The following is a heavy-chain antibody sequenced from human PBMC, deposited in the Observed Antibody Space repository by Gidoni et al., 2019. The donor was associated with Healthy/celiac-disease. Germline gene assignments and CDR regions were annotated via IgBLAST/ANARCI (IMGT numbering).Heavy chain of an antibody. CDR2: IYDSGST. CDR3: ARHSYSSGWSEQFDY. J-gene: IGHJ4*02. Sequence: QLQLQESGPGLVTPSEPLSLPCTVSGCSISSSSYYWGWIRQPPGKGLEVLGSIYDSGSTYYNPSLNSRVTISVDTSKNQFSLKRSSVTAADTAVYYCARHSYSSGWSEQFDYWGQGTLVTVSS. D-gene: IGHD6-19*01. CDR1: GCSISSSSYY. V-gene: IGHV4-39*01.